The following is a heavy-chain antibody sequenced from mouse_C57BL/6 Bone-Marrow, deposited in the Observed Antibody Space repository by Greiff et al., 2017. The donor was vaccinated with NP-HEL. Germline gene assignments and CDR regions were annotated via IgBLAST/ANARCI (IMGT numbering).Heavy chain of an antibody. CDR2: IWRGGST. V-gene: IGHV2-9*01. CDR1: GFSLTSYG. J-gene: IGHJ1*03. Sequence: QVQLQQSGPGLVAPSQSLSITCTASGFSLTSYGVDWVRQPPGKGLEWLGVIWRGGSTNYNSARMSRLSISKDNSKSQVFLKMNSLQTDDAAMYYSAKHYSNDGYFDVWGTGTTVTVSS. D-gene: IGHD2-12*01. CDR3: AKHYSNDGYFDV.